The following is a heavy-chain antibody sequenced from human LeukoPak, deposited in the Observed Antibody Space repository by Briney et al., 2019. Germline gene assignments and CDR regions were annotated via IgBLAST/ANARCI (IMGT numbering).Heavy chain of an antibody. D-gene: IGHD5-18*01. CDR1: GFTFSSYS. V-gene: IGHV3-21*01. CDR3: ARDHRLLPWFDP. J-gene: IGHJ5*02. Sequence: GGSLRLSCAASGFTFSSYSMNWVRQAPGKGLEWVSSISSSSSYIYYADSVKGRFTISRDNAKNSLYLQMNSLRAEDTAVYYCARDHRLLPWFDPWGQGTLVTVFS. CDR2: ISSSSSYI.